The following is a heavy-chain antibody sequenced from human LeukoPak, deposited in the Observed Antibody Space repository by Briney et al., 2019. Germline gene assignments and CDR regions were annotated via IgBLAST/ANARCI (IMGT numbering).Heavy chain of an antibody. CDR3: ARDRFRYSIGWDAGDY. CDR2: ISAYNGNT. V-gene: IGHV1-18*01. CDR1: GYTFTSYG. Sequence: AASVKVSCKASGYTFTSYGISWVRQAPGQGLEWMGWISAYNGNTNYAQKLQGRVTMTTDTSTSTAYMELRSLRSDDTAVYYCARDRFRYSIGWDAGDYWGRGTLVTVSS. J-gene: IGHJ4*02. D-gene: IGHD6-19*01.